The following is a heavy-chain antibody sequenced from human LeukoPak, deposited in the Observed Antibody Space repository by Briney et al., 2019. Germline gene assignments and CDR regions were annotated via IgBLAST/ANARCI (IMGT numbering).Heavy chain of an antibody. CDR1: GFTFSSYS. Sequence: GGSLRLSCAASGFTFSSYSMNWVRQAPGKGLEWVSSISSSSSYIYYADSVKGRFTISRDNAKNSLYLQMNSLRAEDTAVYYCARDYSLCSSTSCRRETNAFDIWGQGTMVTVSS. V-gene: IGHV3-21*01. J-gene: IGHJ3*02. D-gene: IGHD2-2*01. CDR2: ISSSSSYI. CDR3: ARDYSLCSSTSCRRETNAFDI.